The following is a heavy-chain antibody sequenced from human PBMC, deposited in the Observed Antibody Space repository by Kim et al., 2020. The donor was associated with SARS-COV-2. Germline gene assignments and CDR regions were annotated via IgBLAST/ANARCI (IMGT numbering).Heavy chain of an antibody. Sequence: SETLSLTCAVYGGSFSGYYWSWIRQPPGKGLEWIGEINHSGSTNYNPSLKSRVTISVDTSKNQFSLKLSSVTAADTAVYYCARLLAYGSGSYSLYYFDYWGQGTLVTVSS. CDR1: GGSFSGYY. D-gene: IGHD3-10*01. CDR2: INHSGST. V-gene: IGHV4-34*01. J-gene: IGHJ4*02. CDR3: ARLLAYGSGSYSLYYFDY.